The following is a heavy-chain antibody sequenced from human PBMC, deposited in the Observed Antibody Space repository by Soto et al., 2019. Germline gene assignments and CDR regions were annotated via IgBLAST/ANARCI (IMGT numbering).Heavy chain of an antibody. D-gene: IGHD3-22*01. Sequence: RVSCAASGFSFSIYVMTWVRQAPGKGLEWVSSISSSGGTPYYEDSVKGRFTISRDNSKDTLFLQMHSLRAEDTAVYFCAKGLYDNSGYYYTDWGQGTLVTVSS. CDR1: GFSFSIYV. CDR3: AKGLYDNSGYYYTD. CDR2: ISSSGGTP. J-gene: IGHJ4*02. V-gene: IGHV3-23*01.